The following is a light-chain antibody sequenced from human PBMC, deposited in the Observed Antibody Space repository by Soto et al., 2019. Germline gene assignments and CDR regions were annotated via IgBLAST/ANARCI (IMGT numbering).Light chain of an antibody. V-gene: IGKV2-28*01. Sequence: EIVMTQSPPSLTVTPGEPASISCRSSQRLLHSNGNTFLDWYLQKPGQSPQLLIYLGSNRASGVPDRVSGSEAVTDFTLKISRVAAEDVGVYYCMQALETPYTFGQGTKLEIK. CDR3: MQALETPYT. CDR1: QRLLHSNGNTF. CDR2: LGS. J-gene: IGKJ2*01.